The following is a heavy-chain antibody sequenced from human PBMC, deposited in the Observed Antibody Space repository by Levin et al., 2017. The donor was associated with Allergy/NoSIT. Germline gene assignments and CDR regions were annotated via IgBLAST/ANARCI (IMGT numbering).Heavy chain of an antibody. Sequence: SQTLSLPCSVSGDSIRRGFYYWSWIRQPAGEGLEWIGRIYVTGSTTYSPSLKSRVTISLDRSKDQVSLKINSVTAADTAVYYCARDLEGFSRYKPYCYMDVWGKGTTVTVSS. CDR3: ARDLEGFSRYKPYCYMDV. V-gene: IGHV4-61*02. J-gene: IGHJ6*03. CDR1: GDSIRRGFYY. D-gene: IGHD5-12*01. CDR2: IYVTGST.